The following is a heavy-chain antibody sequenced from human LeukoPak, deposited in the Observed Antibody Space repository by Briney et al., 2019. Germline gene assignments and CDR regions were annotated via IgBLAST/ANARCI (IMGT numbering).Heavy chain of an antibody. V-gene: IGHV4-61*02. CDR1: GGSISSGFYY. CDR3: ARRQDGHDY. CDR2: IYTSGST. J-gene: IGHJ4*02. Sequence: SETLSLTCTVSGGSISSGFYYWSWIRQPAGKGLEWIGRIYTSGSTNYNPSLKSRVTVSVDTSKNQFSLKLSSVTAADTAVYYCARRQDGHDYWGQGTLVTVSS.